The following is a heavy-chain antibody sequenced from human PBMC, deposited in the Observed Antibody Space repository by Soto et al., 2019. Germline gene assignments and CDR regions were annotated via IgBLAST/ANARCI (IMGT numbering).Heavy chain of an antibody. J-gene: IGHJ3*02. CDR2: MNPNSGNT. V-gene: IGHV1-8*01. D-gene: IGHD2-21*02. CDR1: GYTFTSYD. CDR3: AGGHRHIVGVTASRGSFDI. Sequence: ASVKISCKASGYTFTSYDINWVRQATGQGLEWMGWMNPNSGNTGYAQKFQGRDTMTRNTSISTAYMELSSLRSVDTAVYNCAGGHRHIVGVTASRGSFDIWGKLPMVT.